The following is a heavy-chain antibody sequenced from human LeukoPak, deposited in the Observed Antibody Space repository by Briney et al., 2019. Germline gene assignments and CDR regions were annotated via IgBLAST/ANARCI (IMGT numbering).Heavy chain of an antibody. CDR1: GGTFISYA. J-gene: IGHJ6*03. CDR3: ARAPIVVVPAATTYYYYYYMDV. V-gene: IGHV1-69*05. D-gene: IGHD2-2*01. CDR2: IIPIFGRA. Sequence: SVKVSFKASGGTFISYAISWVRQAPGQGLEWMGGIIPIFGRANYAQKFQGRVTITTDESTSTAYMELSSLRSEDTAVYYCARAPIVVVPAATTYYYYYYMDVWGKGTTVTVSS.